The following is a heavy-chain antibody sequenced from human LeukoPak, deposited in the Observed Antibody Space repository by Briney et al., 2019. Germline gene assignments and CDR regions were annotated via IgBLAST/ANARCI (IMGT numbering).Heavy chain of an antibody. Sequence: QPGGSLRLSCAASGFTFSSYAMSWVRQAPGKGLEWVSAISGSGGSTYYADSVKGRFTISRDNSKTTLYLQMNSLRAEDTAAYYCAKARSEYTAAGIFGWGQGTLVTVSS. CDR3: AKARSEYTAAGIFG. CDR2: ISGSGGST. D-gene: IGHD6-13*01. CDR1: GFTFSSYA. J-gene: IGHJ4*02. V-gene: IGHV3-23*01.